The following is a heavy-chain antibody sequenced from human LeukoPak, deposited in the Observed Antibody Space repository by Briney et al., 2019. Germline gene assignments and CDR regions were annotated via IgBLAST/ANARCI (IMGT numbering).Heavy chain of an antibody. CDR2: ISYDGSNK. Sequence: PGRSLRLSCAASGFTFSSYAMHWVRQAPGKGLEWVAVISYDGSNKYYADSVKGRFTISRDNSKNTLYLQMNSLRAEDTAVYYCASGEDMVRGVGFDYWGQGTLVTVSS. CDR1: GFTFSSYA. D-gene: IGHD3-10*01. CDR3: ASGEDMVRGVGFDY. V-gene: IGHV3-30*04. J-gene: IGHJ4*02.